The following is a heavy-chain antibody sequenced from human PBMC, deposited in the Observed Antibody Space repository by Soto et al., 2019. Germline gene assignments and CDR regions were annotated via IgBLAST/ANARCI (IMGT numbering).Heavy chain of an antibody. CDR1: GGSISSYY. D-gene: IGHD2-2*01. Sequence: SETLSLTCTVSGGSISSYYLSWIRQPPGKGLEWIGYIYYSGSTNYNPSLKSRVTISVDTSKNQFSLKLSSVTAADTAVYYCARRYCSSTSCPPAGDAFDIWGQGTMVTVSS. J-gene: IGHJ3*02. CDR3: ARRYCSSTSCPPAGDAFDI. CDR2: IYYSGST. V-gene: IGHV4-59*08.